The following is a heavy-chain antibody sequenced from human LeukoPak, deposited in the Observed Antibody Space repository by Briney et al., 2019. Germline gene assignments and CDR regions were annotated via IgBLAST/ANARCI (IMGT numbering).Heavy chain of an antibody. V-gene: IGHV1-2*06. CDR3: ASENDSSGYYKNVAY. Sequence: ASVNVSCTASGYTFTGYYMHWVRQAPGQGLEWMGRINPNSGGTNYAQKFQGRVTMTRDTSISTAYMELSRLRSDDTAVYYCASENDSSGYYKNVAYWGQGTLVTVSS. D-gene: IGHD3-22*01. CDR2: INPNSGGT. CDR1: GYTFTGYY. J-gene: IGHJ4*02.